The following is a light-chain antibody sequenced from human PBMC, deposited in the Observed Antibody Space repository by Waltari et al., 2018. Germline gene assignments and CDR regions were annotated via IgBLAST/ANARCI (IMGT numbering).Light chain of an antibody. Sequence: EIVFTQSPATLSLSPRERATLSCRASQSVSSYLAWYQQKPGQAPRLLIYDASNRATGIPARFSGSGSGTDFTLTISSLEPEDFAVYYCQQRRAFGQGTRLEIK. CDR2: DAS. CDR3: QQRRA. CDR1: QSVSSY. V-gene: IGKV3-11*01. J-gene: IGKJ5*01.